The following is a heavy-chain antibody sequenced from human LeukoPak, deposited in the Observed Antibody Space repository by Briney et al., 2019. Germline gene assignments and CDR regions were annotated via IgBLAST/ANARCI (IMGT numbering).Heavy chain of an antibody. CDR1: GGSFSGYY. V-gene: IGHV4-34*01. CDR3: TITTGTTLGLMDY. CDR2: INHSGST. Sequence: YGTLSLTCAVYGGSFSGYYWRWIRQPPGKGLEWIGEINHSGSTNYNPSLKSRVTISVDTSKNQLSLKMSSVTAADTAVYYCTITTGTTLGLMDYWGQGTLVTVSS. J-gene: IGHJ4*02. D-gene: IGHD1-1*01.